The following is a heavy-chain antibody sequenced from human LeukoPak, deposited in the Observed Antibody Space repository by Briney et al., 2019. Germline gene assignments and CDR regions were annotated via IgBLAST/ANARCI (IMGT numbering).Heavy chain of an antibody. V-gene: IGHV4-30-4*01. D-gene: IGHD3-3*01. CDR1: GGSISSGDYY. J-gene: IGHJ6*02. Sequence: SQTLSLTCTVSGGSISSGDYYWRWIRQPPGKGLEWIGYIYYSGSTYYNPSLKSRVTISVDTSKNQFSLKLSSVTAADTAVYYCARSLRFLGYYGMDVWGQGTTVTVSS. CDR3: ARSLRFLGYYGMDV. CDR2: IYYSGST.